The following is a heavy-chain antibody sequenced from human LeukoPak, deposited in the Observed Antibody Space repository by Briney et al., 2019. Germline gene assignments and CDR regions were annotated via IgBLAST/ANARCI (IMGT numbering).Heavy chain of an antibody. J-gene: IGHJ3*02. D-gene: IGHD5-24*01. V-gene: IGHV4-59*01. Sequence: PSETLSLTCTVSGGSISSYYWSWIRQPPGKGLEWIGYIYYSGSTNYNPSLKSRVTISVDTSKNQFSLKLSSVTAADTAVYYCARDLKRRDDAFDIWGQGTMVTVSS. CDR3: ARDLKRRDDAFDI. CDR1: GGSISSYY. CDR2: IYYSGST.